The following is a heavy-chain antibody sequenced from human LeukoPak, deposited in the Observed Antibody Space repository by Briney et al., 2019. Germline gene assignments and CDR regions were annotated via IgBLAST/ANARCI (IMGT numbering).Heavy chain of an antibody. CDR1: GFTFSSYG. CDR2: ISYDGSNE. D-gene: IGHD1-26*01. CDR3: AKDEVWELLYHFDY. Sequence: GGSLRLSCAASGFTFSSYGMHWVRQAPGKGLEWVAVISYDGSNEYYADSVKGRFTISRDNSKNTLYLQMNSLRAEDTAVYYCAKDEVWELLYHFDYWGQGTLVTVSS. V-gene: IGHV3-30*18. J-gene: IGHJ4*02.